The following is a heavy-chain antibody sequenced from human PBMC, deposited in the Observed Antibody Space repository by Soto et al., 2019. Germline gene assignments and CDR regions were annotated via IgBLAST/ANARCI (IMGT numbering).Heavy chain of an antibody. Sequence: SETLSLTCTVSGGSISSINSYWGWIRQPPGKGLEGIGNIFYSGSTYYNPSLKSGVTMSVATSKNRFSLRLRSVTAADTPVYSSARHLAGMCASLTCYNEYWGQGTLVTVSP. CDR3: ARHLAGMCASLTCYNEY. CDR1: GGSISSINSY. D-gene: IGHD2-2*02. V-gene: IGHV4-39*01. CDR2: IFYSGST. J-gene: IGHJ4*02.